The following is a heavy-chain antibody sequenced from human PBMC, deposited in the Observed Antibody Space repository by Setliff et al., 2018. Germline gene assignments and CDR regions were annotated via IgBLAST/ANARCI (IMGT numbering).Heavy chain of an antibody. J-gene: IGHJ4*02. CDR2: IIPIFGTA. V-gene: IGHV1-69*13. Sequence: SVKVSCKASGGTFSSYAISWVRQAPGQGLEWMGGIIPIFGTANYAQKFQGRVTITADESTSTAYMELSSLRSEDTAVYYCAKDGGSGGYFLGEDCWGQGTLVTVSS. D-gene: IGHD3-22*01. CDR3: AKDGGSGGYFLGEDC. CDR1: GGTFSSYA.